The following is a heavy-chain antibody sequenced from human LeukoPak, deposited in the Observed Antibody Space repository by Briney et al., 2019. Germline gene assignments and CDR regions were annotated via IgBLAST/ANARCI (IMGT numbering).Heavy chain of an antibody. Sequence: GGSLRLSCAASGFNVSSTYMSWLRQAPGKGLEWVSVIYSGGSTYYADSVKGRFTISRDNSKNTLYLQMNSLRAEDTAVYYCARDGGGYSYGSLYGMDVWGQGTTVTVSS. CDR3: ARDGGGYSYGSLYGMDV. V-gene: IGHV3-66*01. CDR2: IYSGGST. D-gene: IGHD5-18*01. CDR1: GFNVSSTY. J-gene: IGHJ6*02.